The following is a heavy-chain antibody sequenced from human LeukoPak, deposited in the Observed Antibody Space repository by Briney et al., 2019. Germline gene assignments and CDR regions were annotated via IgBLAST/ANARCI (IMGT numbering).Heavy chain of an antibody. CDR2: FDPEVGET. D-gene: IGHD1-26*01. Sequence: ASVKVSCKVSGYTLTELSMHWVRQAPGKGLEWMGGFDPEVGETIYAQKFQGRVTMTEDTSTDTAYMELSSPRSEDTAVYYCATDTRFDSGMDYWGQGTLVTVSS. CDR1: GYTLTELS. J-gene: IGHJ4*02. CDR3: ATDTRFDSGMDY. V-gene: IGHV1-24*01.